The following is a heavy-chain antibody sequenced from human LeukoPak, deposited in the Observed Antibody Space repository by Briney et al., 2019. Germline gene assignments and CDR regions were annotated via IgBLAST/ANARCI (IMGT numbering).Heavy chain of an antibody. J-gene: IGHJ4*02. CDR3: ARTYYYDSSGYYTGYFDY. Sequence: ASVKVSCKASGYTFTSYGISWVRQAPGQGLEWMGWISAYNGNTNYAQKLQGRVTMTTDTSTSTAYMELRSLRSDDTAVYYCARTYYYDSSGYYTGYFDYWGQGTLVTVSS. CDR2: ISAYNGNT. CDR1: GYTFTSYG. D-gene: IGHD3-22*01. V-gene: IGHV1-18*01.